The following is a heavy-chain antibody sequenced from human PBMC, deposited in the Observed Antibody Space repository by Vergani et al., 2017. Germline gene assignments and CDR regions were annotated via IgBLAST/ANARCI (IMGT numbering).Heavy chain of an antibody. J-gene: IGHJ2*01. CDR1: GFTFDDYA. CDR3: AKDHYDFWSGYPNLSPFDL. Sequence: EVQLVESGEGLVQPGRSLRLSCAASGFTFDDYAMHWVRQAPGKGLEWVSGISWNSGSIGYADSVKGRFTISRDNAKNSLYLQMNSLRAEDTALYYCAKDHYDFWSGYPNLSPFDLWGRGTLVTVSS. CDR2: ISWNSGSI. V-gene: IGHV3-9*01. D-gene: IGHD3-3*01.